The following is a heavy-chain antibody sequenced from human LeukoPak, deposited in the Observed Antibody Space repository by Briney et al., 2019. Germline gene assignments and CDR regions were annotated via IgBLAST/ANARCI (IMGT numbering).Heavy chain of an antibody. CDR3: ARVGGKYGDLNFDY. V-gene: IGHV1-2*02. CDR1: GYTFTGYY. J-gene: IGHJ4*02. D-gene: IGHD4-17*01. CDR2: INPNSGGT. Sequence: ASVKVSCKASGYTFTGYYMHWVRQAPGQGLEWLGWINPNSGGTNYAQKFQGRVTMTRDTSISTAYMELSRLRSDDTAVYYCARVGGKYGDLNFDYWGQGTLVTVSS.